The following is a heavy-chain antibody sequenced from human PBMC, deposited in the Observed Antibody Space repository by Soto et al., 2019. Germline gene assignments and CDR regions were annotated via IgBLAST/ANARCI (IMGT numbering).Heavy chain of an antibody. CDR1: GFTFRNYG. D-gene: IGHD6-19*01. J-gene: IGHJ4*02. CDR3: VMGSSGKIHDY. Sequence: PGGSLRLSCAASGFTFRNYGMNWVRQAPGKGLEWVSYIGIGSSTKYYADSVKGRFTISRDNAKNWLYLQMNSLRTEDTAVYYCVMGSSGKIHDYWGQGTLVTVSS. V-gene: IGHV3-48*01. CDR2: IGIGSSTK.